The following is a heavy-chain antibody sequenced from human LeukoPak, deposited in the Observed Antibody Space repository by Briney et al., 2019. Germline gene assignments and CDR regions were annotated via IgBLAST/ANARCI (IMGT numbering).Heavy chain of an antibody. D-gene: IGHD2-2*01. V-gene: IGHV1-2*02. CDR2: INPNSGGT. J-gene: IGHJ6*03. Sequence: ASVKVSCKASGYTFTGYYMHWVRQAPGQGLEWMGWINPNSGGTNYAQKFQGRVTMTRDTSISTAYMELSRLRSDDTAVYYCASACSSTGCHVLDYMDVWGKGTTVTVSS. CDR1: GYTFTGYY. CDR3: ASACSSTGCHVLDYMDV.